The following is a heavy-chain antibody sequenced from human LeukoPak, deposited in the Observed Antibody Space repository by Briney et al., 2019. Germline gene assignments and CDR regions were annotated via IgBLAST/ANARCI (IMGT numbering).Heavy chain of an antibody. CDR3: ARGLARITIFGVTPYFDY. J-gene: IGHJ4*02. V-gene: IGHV4-34*01. CDR1: GGSFSGYY. D-gene: IGHD3-3*01. CDR2: INHSGST. Sequence: SETLSLTCAVYGGSFSGYYWSWIRQPPPKVLKLIGEINHSGSTNYNPSLKSRVTISVDTSKNQFSLKLGSVTAADTAVYYCARGLARITIFGVTPYFDYWGQGTLVTVSS.